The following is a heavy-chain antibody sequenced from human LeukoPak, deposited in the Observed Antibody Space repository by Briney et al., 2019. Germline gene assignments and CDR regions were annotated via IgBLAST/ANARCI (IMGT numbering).Heavy chain of an antibody. CDR1: GYTFTSYY. J-gene: IGHJ4*02. CDR3: ARVWGKLPAAKYYSDY. CDR2: INPSGGGT. Sequence: ASVKVSCKASGYTFTSYYMHWVRQAPGQGLEWMGAINPSGGGTSYAQTFQGRVTMTRDTSTSTVYMELSSLRSEDTVVYYCARVWGKLPAAKYYSDYWGQGTLVTVSS. V-gene: IGHV1-46*01. D-gene: IGHD2-2*01.